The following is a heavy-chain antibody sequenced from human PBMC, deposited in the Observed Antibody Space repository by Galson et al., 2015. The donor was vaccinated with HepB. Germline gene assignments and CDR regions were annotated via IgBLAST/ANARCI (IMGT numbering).Heavy chain of an antibody. CDR1: GGTFSRYT. V-gene: IGHV1-69*13. Sequence: SVKVSCKASGGTFSRYTISWVRQAPGQGLEWLGGITPLFGTAEYAQKFQGRVTITADESTSTAYMELRSLKSDDTAVYYCAREGIAAATNPVDYWGQGTLVTVSS. J-gene: IGHJ4*02. CDR2: ITPLFGTA. D-gene: IGHD6-13*01. CDR3: AREGIAAATNPVDY.